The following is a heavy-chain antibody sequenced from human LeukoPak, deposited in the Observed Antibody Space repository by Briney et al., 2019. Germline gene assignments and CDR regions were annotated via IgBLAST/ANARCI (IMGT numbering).Heavy chain of an antibody. V-gene: IGHV3-9*01. Sequence: GGSLRLSCAASGFTFDDYAMHWVRQAPGKGLEWVSGISWNSGSIGYADSVKGRFTISRDNAKNPLYLQMNSLRAEDTALYYCAKDKRRLAVAVGGMDVWGQGTTVTVSS. CDR2: ISWNSGSI. CDR3: AKDKRRLAVAVGGMDV. J-gene: IGHJ6*02. D-gene: IGHD6-19*01. CDR1: GFTFDDYA.